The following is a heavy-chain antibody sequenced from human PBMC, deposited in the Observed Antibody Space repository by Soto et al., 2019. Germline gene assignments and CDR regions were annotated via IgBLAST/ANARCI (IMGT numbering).Heavy chain of an antibody. D-gene: IGHD6-13*01. CDR3: ARDFKRYSSPPGPLEY. CDR2: ISGSGGST. V-gene: IGHV3-23*01. CDR1: GFTFSSYA. Sequence: GGSLRLSCAASGFTFSSYAMSWVRQAPGKGLEWVSAISGSGGSTYYADSVKGRFTISRDTSKNQFSLQLSSVTVADTAVYYCARDFKRYSSPPGPLEYWGLGTLVTVSS. J-gene: IGHJ4*02.